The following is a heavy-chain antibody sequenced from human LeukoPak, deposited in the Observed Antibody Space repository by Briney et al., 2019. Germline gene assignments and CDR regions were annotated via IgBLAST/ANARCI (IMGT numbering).Heavy chain of an antibody. CDR2: IYSGGST. CDR3: ARDSSSGWYHDY. V-gene: IGHV3-53*01. CDR1: GLPVSSNY. Sequence: PGGSLRLSCAASGLPVSSNYMSWVRQAPGKGLEGVSVIYSGGSTYYADSVKGRFTISRDNSKNTLYLQMNSLRAEDTAVYYCARDSSSGWYHDYWGQGTLVTVSS. J-gene: IGHJ4*02. D-gene: IGHD6-19*01.